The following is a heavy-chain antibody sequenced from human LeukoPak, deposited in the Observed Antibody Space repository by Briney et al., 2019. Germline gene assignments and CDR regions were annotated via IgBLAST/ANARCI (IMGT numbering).Heavy chain of an antibody. V-gene: IGHV3-7*01. CDR2: IKQDGSEK. Sequence: PGGSLRLSCAASGFTFSSYWMSWVRQAPGKGLEWVANIKQDGSEKYYVDSVKGRFTISRDNAKNSLYLQMNSLRAVDTAMYYCARDIVVVVALMDVWGKGTTVTVSS. CDR1: GFTFSSYW. CDR3: ARDIVVVVALMDV. D-gene: IGHD2-15*01. J-gene: IGHJ6*03.